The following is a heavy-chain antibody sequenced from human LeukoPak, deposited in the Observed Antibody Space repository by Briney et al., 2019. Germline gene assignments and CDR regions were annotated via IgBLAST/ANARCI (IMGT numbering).Heavy chain of an antibody. V-gene: IGHV1-2*02. CDR3: ARDQGGTIDY. CDR1: GYSFIGYY. D-gene: IGHD1-7*01. CDR2: IKSNSGGT. Sequence: ASVKVSCKASGYSFIGYYMHWVRQAPGQGLEWMGWIKSNSGGTHYAQKFQGRVTMTRDTSITTAYMELSRLTSDDTAVYYCARDQGGTIDYWGQGTLVAVSS. J-gene: IGHJ4*02.